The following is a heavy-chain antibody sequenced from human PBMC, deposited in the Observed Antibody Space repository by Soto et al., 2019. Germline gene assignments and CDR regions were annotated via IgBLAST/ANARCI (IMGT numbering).Heavy chain of an antibody. Sequence: GESLKISCTGSGYSFTNYWIGWVRQMPGKGLEWVGVIYPGDSDTRYSPSFQGQVTISADKSISTAYLQWSSLKASDTAMYYCARTREEPVLPYYYGIDVWGQGTTVTVSS. CDR1: GYSFTNYW. V-gene: IGHV5-51*01. D-gene: IGHD6-6*01. CDR3: ARTREEPVLPYYYGIDV. CDR2: IYPGDSDT. J-gene: IGHJ6*02.